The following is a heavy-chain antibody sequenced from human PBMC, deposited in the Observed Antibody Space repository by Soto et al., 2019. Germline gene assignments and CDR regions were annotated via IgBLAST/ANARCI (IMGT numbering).Heavy chain of an antibody. Sequence: SETLSLTCAVYGGSFSGYYWSWIRQPPGKGLEWIGEINHSGSTNYNPSLKSRVTISVDTSKNQFSLKLSSVTAADPAVYYCARGGSLYYYYYYMDVWGKGTTVTVSS. D-gene: IGHD6-25*01. J-gene: IGHJ6*03. V-gene: IGHV4-34*01. CDR3: ARGGSLYYYYYYMDV. CDR2: INHSGST. CDR1: GGSFSGYY.